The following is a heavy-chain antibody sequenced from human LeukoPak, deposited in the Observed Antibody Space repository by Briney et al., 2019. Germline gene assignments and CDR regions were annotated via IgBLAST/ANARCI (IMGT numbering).Heavy chain of an antibody. D-gene: IGHD2-2*02. CDR3: ARRYFSSTSCYISLFRRDNWFDP. V-gene: IGHV4-34*01. CDR2: INHSGST. CDR1: GGSFSGYY. J-gene: IGHJ5*02. Sequence: KPSETLSLTCAVYGGSFSGYYWSWIRQPPGKGLEWIGEINHSGSTNYNPSLKSRVTISVDTSKNQFSLKLSSVTAADTAVYYCARRYFSSTSCYISLFRRDNWFDPWGQGTLVTVSS.